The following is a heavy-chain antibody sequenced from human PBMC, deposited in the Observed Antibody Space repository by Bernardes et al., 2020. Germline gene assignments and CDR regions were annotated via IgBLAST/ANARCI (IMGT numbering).Heavy chain of an antibody. J-gene: IGHJ6*02. V-gene: IGHV1-2*04. CDR1: GYTFTGYY. CDR3: ARTEPKDQGDGYYYGMDV. CDR2: INPNSGGT. Sequence: ASVKVSCKASGYTFTGYYMHWVRQAPGQGLEWMGWINPNSGGTNYAQKFQGWVTMTRDTSISTAYMELSRLRSDDTAVYYCARTEPKDQGDGYYYGMDVWGQWTTVTVSS. D-gene: IGHD1-26*01.